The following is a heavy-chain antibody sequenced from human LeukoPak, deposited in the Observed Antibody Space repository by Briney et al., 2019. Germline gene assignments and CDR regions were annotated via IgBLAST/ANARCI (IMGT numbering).Heavy chain of an antibody. J-gene: IGHJ4*02. D-gene: IGHD4-17*01. CDR1: GFTFSSYD. Sequence: TGGSLRLSCAASGFTFSSYDMHWVRQAPGKGLEGVAVISYDGSNKYYADSVKGRFTISRDNSKNTLYVQMNSLRAEDTAVYYCAKIPNYGDSFDYWGQGTLVTVSS. CDR3: AKIPNYGDSFDY. CDR2: ISYDGSNK. V-gene: IGHV3-30*18.